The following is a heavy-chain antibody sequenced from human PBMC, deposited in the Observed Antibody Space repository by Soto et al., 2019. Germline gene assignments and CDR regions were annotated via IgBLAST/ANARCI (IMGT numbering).Heavy chain of an antibody. CDR1: VFTFSSYS. CDR2: ISSSSSYI. Sequence: VGSLRLSCASSVFTFSSYSMNCVRQSPGKGLEWVSSISSSSSYIYYADSVKGRFTISRDNAKNSLYLQMNSLRAEDTAVYYCARGYSSSEIPTDAFDIWGQGTMVTVS. D-gene: IGHD6-13*01. V-gene: IGHV3-21*01. CDR3: ARGYSSSEIPTDAFDI. J-gene: IGHJ3*02.